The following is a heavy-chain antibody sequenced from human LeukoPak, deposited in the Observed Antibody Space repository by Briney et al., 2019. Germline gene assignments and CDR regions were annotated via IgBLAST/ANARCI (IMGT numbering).Heavy chain of an antibody. CDR1: GFTFSSYS. Sequence: GGSLRLSCAASGFTFSSYSMNWVRQAPGKGLEWVSSISSSSSYIYYADSVKGRFTISRDNSKNTLYLQMNSLRAEDTAVYYCAKDSMGAIAAPYYMDVWGKGTTVTVSS. V-gene: IGHV3-21*01. D-gene: IGHD6-6*01. J-gene: IGHJ6*03. CDR2: ISSSSSYI. CDR3: AKDSMGAIAAPYYMDV.